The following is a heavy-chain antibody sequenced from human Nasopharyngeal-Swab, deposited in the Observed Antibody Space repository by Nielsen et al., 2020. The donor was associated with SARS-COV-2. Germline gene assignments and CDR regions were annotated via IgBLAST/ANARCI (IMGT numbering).Heavy chain of an antibody. Sequence: ASVKVSCKASGFTFSHYFMHWVRQAPGQGLEWMGVITPSGGATNYARKFRGRVTMTRAPSTSTVYLDLSSLKSEDTAVYFCASEPGGMAAPGKHFDPWGQGTLVTVSS. V-gene: IGHV1-46*01. J-gene: IGHJ5*02. CDR1: GFTFSHYF. CDR3: ASEPGGMAAPGKHFDP. D-gene: IGHD6-13*01. CDR2: ITPSGGAT.